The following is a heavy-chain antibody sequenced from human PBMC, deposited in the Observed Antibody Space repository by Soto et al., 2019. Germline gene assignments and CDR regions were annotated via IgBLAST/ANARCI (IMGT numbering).Heavy chain of an antibody. CDR2: ISSNGGST. D-gene: IGHD3-22*01. CDR3: VKSDDGSGYLFDY. J-gene: IGHJ4*02. Sequence: GGSLRLSCSASGFTFSSYAMHWVRQAPGKGLEYVSAISSNGGSTYYADSVKGRFTISRDNSKNTLYLQMSSLRAEDTAVYYCVKSDDGSGYLFDYWGQGTLVTVSS. CDR1: GFTFSSYA. V-gene: IGHV3-64D*06.